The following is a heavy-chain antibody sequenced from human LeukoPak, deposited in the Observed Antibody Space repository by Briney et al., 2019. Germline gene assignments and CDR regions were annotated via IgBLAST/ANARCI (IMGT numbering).Heavy chain of an antibody. V-gene: IGHV4-59*01. CDR3: ARGLYSSGWSYYFDY. CDR2: IYYSGST. J-gene: IGHJ4*02. Sequence: SEALSLTCTVSGGTISSYYWSWIRQPPGKGLEWIGYIYYSGSTNYNPSLKSRVTISVDTSKNQFSLKLSSVTAADTAVYYCARGLYSSGWSYYFDYWGQGTLVTVSS. D-gene: IGHD6-19*01. CDR1: GGTISSYY.